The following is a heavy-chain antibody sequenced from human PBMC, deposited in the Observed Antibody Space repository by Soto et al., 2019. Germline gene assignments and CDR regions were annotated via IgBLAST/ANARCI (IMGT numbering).Heavy chain of an antibody. D-gene: IGHD3-3*01. CDR2: ISSSSSYI. CDR3: ARTHYDFWSGPDY. Sequence: GGSLRLSCAASGFTFSSYSMNWVRQAPGKGLEWVSSISSSSSYIYYADSVKGRFTISRDNAKNSLYLQMNSLRAEDTAVYYCARTHYDFWSGPDYWGQGTLVTVSS. CDR1: GFTFSSYS. V-gene: IGHV3-21*01. J-gene: IGHJ4*02.